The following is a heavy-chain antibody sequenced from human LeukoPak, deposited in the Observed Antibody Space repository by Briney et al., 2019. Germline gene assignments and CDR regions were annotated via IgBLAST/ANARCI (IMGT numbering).Heavy chain of an antibody. D-gene: IGHD3-22*01. CDR3: AKPDNYYDSSGYLGY. Sequence: GGSLRLSCAASGFTFSSYAMHWVRQAPGKGLEWVAVISYDGSNKYYADSVKGRFTISRDNSKNTLYLQMNSLRAEDTAVYYCAKPDNYYDSSGYLGYWGQGTLVTVSS. J-gene: IGHJ4*02. V-gene: IGHV3-30-3*02. CDR1: GFTFSSYA. CDR2: ISYDGSNK.